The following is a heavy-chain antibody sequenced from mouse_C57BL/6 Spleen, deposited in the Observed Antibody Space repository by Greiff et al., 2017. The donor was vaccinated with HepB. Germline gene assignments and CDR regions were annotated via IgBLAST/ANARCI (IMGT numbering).Heavy chain of an antibody. CDR3: AKIYYDYEYDLDY. V-gene: IGHV1-76*01. J-gene: IGHJ2*01. CDR1: GYTFTDYY. CDR2: IYPGSGNT. Sequence: QVQLKQSGAELVRPGASVKLSCKASGYTFTDYYINWVKQRPGQGLEWIARIYPGSGNTYYNEKFKGKATMTAEKSSSTAYMQLSSLTSEDSAVYFCAKIYYDYEYDLDYWGQGTTLTVSS. D-gene: IGHD2-4*01.